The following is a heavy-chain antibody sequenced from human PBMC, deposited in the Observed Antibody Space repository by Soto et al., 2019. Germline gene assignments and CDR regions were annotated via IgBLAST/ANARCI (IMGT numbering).Heavy chain of an antibody. V-gene: IGHV1-69*02. J-gene: IGHJ3*02. CDR3: AISKVVDAAFDI. CDR1: GGTFSSYT. Sequence: SVKVSCKASGGTFSSYTISWVRQAPGQGLEWMGRIIPILGIANYAQKFQGRVTITADKSTSTAYMELSSLRSEDTAVYYCAISKVVDAAFDIWGQGTMVTVSS. CDR2: IIPILGIA. D-gene: IGHD2-15*01.